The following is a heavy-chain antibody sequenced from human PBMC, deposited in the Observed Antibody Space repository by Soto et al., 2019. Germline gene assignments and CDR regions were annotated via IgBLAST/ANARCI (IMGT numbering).Heavy chain of an antibody. CDR3: ARDTGGSYDY. V-gene: IGHV3-72*01. CDR2: SRNKANSYNT. D-gene: IGHD1-26*01. CDR1: GFTFSNYY. Sequence: GGSLRLSCAASGFTFSNYYMDWVRQVPGKGLEWVGRSRNKANSYNTEYAASVKDRFSISRDNSKDSMYLQMNSLKTEDTAVYYCARDTGGSYDYWGQGALVTVSS. J-gene: IGHJ4*02.